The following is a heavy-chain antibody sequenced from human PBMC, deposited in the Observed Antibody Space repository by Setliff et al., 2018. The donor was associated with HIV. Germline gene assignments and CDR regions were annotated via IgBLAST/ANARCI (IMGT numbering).Heavy chain of an antibody. Sequence: PSETLSLTCTVSGGSIDSSDYYWGWIRPPPGKGREWIGSIFYSGRSRYNPSLRSRVTISVDTSKNQLSLSVTSVTAADTAVYYCARRGRTGNSYVLSWFDPWGQGTLVTVSS. CDR1: GGSIDSSDYY. CDR3: ARRGRTGNSYVLSWFDP. V-gene: IGHV4-39*07. J-gene: IGHJ5*02. CDR2: IFYSGRS. D-gene: IGHD3-10*02.